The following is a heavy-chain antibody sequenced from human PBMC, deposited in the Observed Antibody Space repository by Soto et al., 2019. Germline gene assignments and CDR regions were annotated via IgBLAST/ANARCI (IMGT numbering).Heavy chain of an antibody. CDR3: ARERGYTYGLDALDL. CDR1: GFTVSDYY. Sequence: EVQLVESGGDLIQPGGSLRLSCAASGFTVSDYYMNWVRQAPGKGLEWVSVIYSGDSTKYADSVKGRFTISRDNSKNTLYLQMNSLRAEDTAIYYCARERGYTYGLDALDLWGQGTMVTVSS. V-gene: IGHV3-53*01. D-gene: IGHD5-18*01. J-gene: IGHJ3*01. CDR2: IYSGDST.